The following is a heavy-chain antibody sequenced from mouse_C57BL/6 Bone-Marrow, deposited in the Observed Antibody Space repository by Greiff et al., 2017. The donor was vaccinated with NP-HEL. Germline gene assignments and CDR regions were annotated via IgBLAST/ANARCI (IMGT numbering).Heavy chain of an antibody. V-gene: IGHV3-6*01. CDR3: ARGDYGNY. CDR1: GYSITSGYY. J-gene: IGHJ2*01. CDR2: ISYDGSN. Sequence: DVQLQESGPGLVKPSQSLSLTCSVTGYSITSGYYWNWIRQFPGNKLEWMGYISYDGSNNYNPSLKNRISITRDTSKNQFFLKLNSVTTEDTATYYCARGDYGNYWGQGTTLTVSS. D-gene: IGHD1-1*01.